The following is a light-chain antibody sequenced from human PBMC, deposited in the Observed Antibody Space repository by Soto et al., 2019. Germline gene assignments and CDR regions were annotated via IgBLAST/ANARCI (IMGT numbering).Light chain of an antibody. CDR2: GAS. CDR3: QQYGTSRT. V-gene: IGKV3-20*01. Sequence: ETVLTQSPGTLSLSPGERATLSCRASQSVSSNYLAWYQEKPGQAPRLLIYGASSRAAGIPDRFTGSGSGTDSTLTISRLEAEDFAVYYCQQYGTSRTFGQGTKVEIK. J-gene: IGKJ1*01. CDR1: QSVSSNY.